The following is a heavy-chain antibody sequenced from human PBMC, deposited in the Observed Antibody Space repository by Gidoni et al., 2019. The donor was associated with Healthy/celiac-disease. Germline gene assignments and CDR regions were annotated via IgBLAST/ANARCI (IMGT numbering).Heavy chain of an antibody. CDR2: IRWNSGSI. Sequence: EVQLVESGGGLVQPGRSLRLSCAASGFTFDDYAMHWVRQAPGKGLEWVSCIRWNSGSIGYADSVKGLFTISRDNAKNSLYLQMNSLRAEDTALYYCAKDNRKQGGGWELLRYFDYWGQGTLVTVSS. CDR1: GFTFDDYA. D-gene: IGHD1-26*01. CDR3: AKDNRKQGGGWELLRYFDY. J-gene: IGHJ4*02. V-gene: IGHV3-9*01.